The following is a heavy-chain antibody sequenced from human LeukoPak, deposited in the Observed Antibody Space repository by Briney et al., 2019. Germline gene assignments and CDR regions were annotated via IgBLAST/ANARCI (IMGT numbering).Heavy chain of an antibody. V-gene: IGHV3-73*01. CDR3: TGNYYGSGSYADFDY. D-gene: IGHD3-10*01. Sequence: SGGSLRLSCAASGFTFSGSALHWVRQASGKGLEWVGRIRSTANGYATAYAASVKGRFTISRDDSKNTAYLQMDSLKTEDTAVYYCTGNYYGSGSYADFDYRGQGTLVTVSS. J-gene: IGHJ4*02. CDR1: GFTFSGSA. CDR2: IRSTANGYAT.